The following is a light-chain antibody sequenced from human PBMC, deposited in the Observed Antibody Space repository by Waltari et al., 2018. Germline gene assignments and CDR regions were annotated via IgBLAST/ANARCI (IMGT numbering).Light chain of an antibody. CDR2: QDR. CDR3: PEWDNSTAV. V-gene: IGLV3-1*01. CDR1: KLGDKY. Sequence: SYELTQPPSVSVSPGQTASITCSGNKLGDKYACWYHQKPGQSPVLVIYQDRKRPSGTPGRFSGSNSGNTATLTISGTQAMDEADYYCPEWDNSTAVFGGGTKLTVL. J-gene: IGLJ2*01.